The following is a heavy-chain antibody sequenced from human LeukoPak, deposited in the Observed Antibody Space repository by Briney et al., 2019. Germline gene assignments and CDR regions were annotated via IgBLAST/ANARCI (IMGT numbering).Heavy chain of an antibody. CDR2: ISSSSSYI. CDR1: GFTFSSYS. V-gene: IGHV3-21*01. D-gene: IGHD6-19*01. Sequence: GGSLGLSCAASGFTFSSYSMNWVRQAPGKGLEWVSSISSSSSYIYCTDSVKGRFTISRDNAKNSLYLQMNSLRAEDTAVYYCARDPLAVAGQYFDYWGQGTLVTVSS. CDR3: ARDPLAVAGQYFDY. J-gene: IGHJ4*02.